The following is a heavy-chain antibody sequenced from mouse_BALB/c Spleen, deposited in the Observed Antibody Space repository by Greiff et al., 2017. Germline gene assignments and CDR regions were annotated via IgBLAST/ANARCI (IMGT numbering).Heavy chain of an antibody. J-gene: IGHJ3*01. D-gene: IGHD2-4*01. Sequence: EVQLVESGGGLVKPGGSLKLSCAASGFTFSSYTMSWVRQTPEKRLEWVATISSGGSYTYYQDSVKGRFTISRDNAKNTLYLQMSSLKSEDTAMYYCTRDDDYEAWFAYWGQGTLVTVSA. CDR1: GFTFSSYT. CDR3: TRDDDYEAWFAY. CDR2: ISSGGSYT. V-gene: IGHV5-6-4*01.